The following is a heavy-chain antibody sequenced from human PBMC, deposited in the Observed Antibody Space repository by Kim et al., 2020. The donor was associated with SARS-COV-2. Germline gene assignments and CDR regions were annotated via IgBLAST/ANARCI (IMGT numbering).Heavy chain of an antibody. D-gene: IGHD1-26*01. V-gene: IGHV3-30*18. CDR1: GFTFSTYG. J-gene: IGHJ3*02. CDR2: VSNDGSNK. Sequence: GGSLRLSCAAFGFTFSTYGVHWVRQAPGKGLEWVALVSNDGSNKYYGDSVKGRFTISRDNSKNTLYLQMNNLRPEYTAVYYCAKGEAKWELLGAFDIWG. CDR3: AKGEAKWELLGAFDI.